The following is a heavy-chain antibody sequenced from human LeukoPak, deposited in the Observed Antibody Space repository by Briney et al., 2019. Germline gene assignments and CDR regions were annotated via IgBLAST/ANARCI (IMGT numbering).Heavy chain of an antibody. CDR3: ARETEAAAGLDAFDI. Sequence: SETLSLTCTVSGGSISSYYWSWIRQPAGKGLEWIGRIYTSGSTNYNPSLKSRVTMSVDTSKNQFSLKLSSVTAADTAVYYCARETEAAAGLDAFDIWGQGTMVTVSS. J-gene: IGHJ3*02. CDR1: GGSISSYY. D-gene: IGHD6-13*01. V-gene: IGHV4-4*07. CDR2: IYTSGST.